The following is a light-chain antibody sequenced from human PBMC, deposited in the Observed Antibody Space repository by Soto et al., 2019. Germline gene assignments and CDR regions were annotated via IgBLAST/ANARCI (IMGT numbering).Light chain of an antibody. CDR1: TGAVTSGHY. J-gene: IGLJ1*01. Sequence: QAVVTQEPSLTVSPGGTVTLTCGSSTGAVTSGHYPYWFQQKPGQAPRTLIYDTSNKYSWTPARFSGSLLGGKAALTLSGAQPEDEAEYYCLLSYSGARGVFGTGTKVTVL. CDR3: LLSYSGARGV. CDR2: DTS. V-gene: IGLV7-46*01.